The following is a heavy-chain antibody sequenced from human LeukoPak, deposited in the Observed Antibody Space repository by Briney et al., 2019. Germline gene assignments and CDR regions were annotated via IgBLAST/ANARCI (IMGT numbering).Heavy chain of an antibody. D-gene: IGHD2-2*01. CDR2: IKSKTDGGTT. V-gene: IGHV3-15*01. J-gene: IGHJ4*02. CDR3: TTDHLNYCSSTSCYS. CDR1: GFTFSNAW. Sequence: GGSLRLSCAASGFTFSNAWMSWVRQAPGKGLEWVGRIKSKTDGGTTDYAAPVKGRFTISRYDSKNTLYLQMNSLKTEDTAVYYCTTDHLNYCSSTSCYSWGQGTLVTVSS.